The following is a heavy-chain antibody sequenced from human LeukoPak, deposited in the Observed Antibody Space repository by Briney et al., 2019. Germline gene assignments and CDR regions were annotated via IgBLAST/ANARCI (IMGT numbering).Heavy chain of an antibody. Sequence: SETLSLTCTVSGGSISSYYWSWIRQPAGKGLEWIGRIYTRGSTNYNPSLKSRVTMSVDTSKNQFSLKLSSVTAADTAVYYCARVGGTYYDILTGYLTWYYFDYWGQGTLVTVSS. D-gene: IGHD3-9*01. V-gene: IGHV4-4*07. CDR2: IYTRGST. CDR1: GGSISSYY. J-gene: IGHJ4*02. CDR3: ARVGGTYYDILTGYLTWYYFDY.